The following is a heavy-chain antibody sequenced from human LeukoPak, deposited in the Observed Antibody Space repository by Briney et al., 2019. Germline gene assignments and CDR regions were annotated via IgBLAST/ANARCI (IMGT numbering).Heavy chain of an antibody. CDR3: ARLGAGPTYYDFWSGYSSFYFDY. CDR2: IHYSGNT. J-gene: IGHJ4*02. V-gene: IGHV4-39*01. Sequence: PSETLSLTCTVSGGSTSSSNYYWGWIRQPPGKGLEWIGGIHYSGNTYYNPSHKSRVTISVDTSKNQFSLKLSSVTAADTAVYYCARLGAGPTYYDFWSGYSSFYFDYWGQGTLVTVSS. CDR1: GGSTSSSNYY. D-gene: IGHD3-3*01.